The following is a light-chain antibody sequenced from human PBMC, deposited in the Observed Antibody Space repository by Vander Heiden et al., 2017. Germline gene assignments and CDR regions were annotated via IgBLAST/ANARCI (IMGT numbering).Light chain of an antibody. CDR3: QHRNNGPIA. CDR1: QSVSTS. Sequence: EIVLPQSPATLSLSPGERATLPCRASQSVSTSLAWYRQKPGQAPRPLIYDASNRATGIPARFSGSGSGTDFTLTISSLEPEDFAVYYCQHRNNGPIAFGQGTRLEIK. J-gene: IGKJ5*01. V-gene: IGKV3-11*01. CDR2: DAS.